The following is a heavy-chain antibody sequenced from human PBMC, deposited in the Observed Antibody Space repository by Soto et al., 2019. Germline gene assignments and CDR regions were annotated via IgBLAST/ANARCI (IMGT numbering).Heavy chain of an antibody. CDR3: AKEGRGPSFDY. Sequence: QVQLQESGPGLVKPSETLSLTCTVSGASINSSYWSWIRQPPGKGLEWIGYIYYSGSTNYNPSLPSPVTISVDTSKNQFSLKLTSVNAADTVMYYCAKEGRGPSFDYWGQGILVTVSS. J-gene: IGHJ4*02. CDR2: IYYSGST. V-gene: IGHV4-59*01. CDR1: GASINSSY.